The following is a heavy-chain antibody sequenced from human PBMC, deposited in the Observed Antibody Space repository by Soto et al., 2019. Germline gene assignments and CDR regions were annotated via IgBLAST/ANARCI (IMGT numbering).Heavy chain of an antibody. D-gene: IGHD1-26*01. CDR2: MNPNSGNT. CDR3: AREGYYVDVDYYYYYMDV. V-gene: IGHV1-8*01. J-gene: IGHJ6*03. CDR1: GYTFTSYD. Sequence: ASVKVSCKASGYTFTSYDINWVRQATGQGLEWMGWMNPNSGNTGYAQKFQGRVTMTRNTSISTAYMELSSLRSEDTAVYYCAREGYYVDVDYYYYYMDVWGKGTTVTVSS.